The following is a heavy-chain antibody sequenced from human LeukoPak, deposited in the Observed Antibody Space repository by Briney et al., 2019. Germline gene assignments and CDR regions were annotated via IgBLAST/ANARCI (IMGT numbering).Heavy chain of an antibody. CDR3: ARGPGSATAEAFDI. Sequence: SETLSLTCTISGDSIINYYWTWIRQPAGKGLEWIERIYSSGVTNYNPSLKSRVTLSVDTSKNHLSLEMNSVTAADTAVYYCARGPGSATAEAFDIRGQGTMVTVSS. D-gene: IGHD6-25*01. CDR2: IYSSGVT. V-gene: IGHV4-4*07. CDR1: GDSIINYY. J-gene: IGHJ3*02.